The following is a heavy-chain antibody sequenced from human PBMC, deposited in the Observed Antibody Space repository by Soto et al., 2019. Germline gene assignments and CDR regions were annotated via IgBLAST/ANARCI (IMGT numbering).Heavy chain of an antibody. CDR2: ISYDGSNK. CDR3: ARDTEWLVRNDAFDI. D-gene: IGHD6-19*01. V-gene: IGHV3-30-3*01. Sequence: PGGSLRLSCAASGFTFSSYAMHWVRQAPGKGLEWVAVISYDGSNKYYADSVKGRFTISRGNSKNTLYLQMNSLRAEDTAVYYCARDTEWLVRNDAFDIWGQGTMVTVSS. J-gene: IGHJ3*02. CDR1: GFTFSSYA.